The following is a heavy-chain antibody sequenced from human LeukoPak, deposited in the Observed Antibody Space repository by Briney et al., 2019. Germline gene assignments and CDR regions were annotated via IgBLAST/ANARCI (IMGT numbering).Heavy chain of an antibody. CDR1: GYTFTSYD. D-gene: IGHD5-24*01. Sequence: ASVKVSCKASGYTFTSYDINWVRQATGQGLEWMGWMNPNSGGTNYAQKFQGRVTMTRDTSISTAYTELSRLRSDDTAVYYCARTHRRDGYNPGGYWGRGTLVTVSS. CDR2: MNPNSGGT. CDR3: ARTHRRDGYNPGGY. J-gene: IGHJ4*02. V-gene: IGHV1-2*02.